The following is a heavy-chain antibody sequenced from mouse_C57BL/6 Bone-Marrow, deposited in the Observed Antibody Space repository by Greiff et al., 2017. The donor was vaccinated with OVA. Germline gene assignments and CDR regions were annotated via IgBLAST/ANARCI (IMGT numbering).Heavy chain of an antibody. Sequence: VQLQQSGAELMKPGASVKLSCKAPGYTFTGYWIEWVKQRPGHGLEWIGEIFPGSGSTNYNAKFKGKATFTADTSSNTAYMQRISLTSEDSAIYYCASQTTDPYAMDYWGQGTTVTVSS. V-gene: IGHV1-9*01. D-gene: IGHD2-12*01. J-gene: IGHJ4*01. CDR1: GYTFTGYW. CDR2: IFPGSGST. CDR3: ASQTTDPYAMDY.